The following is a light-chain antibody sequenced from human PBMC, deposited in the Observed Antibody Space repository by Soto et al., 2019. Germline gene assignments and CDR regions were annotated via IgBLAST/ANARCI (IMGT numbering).Light chain of an antibody. J-gene: IGKJ4*01. CDR2: GAS. CDR3: QQYTDSPLT. Sequence: EIVMTQSPATLSVSPGERATLSCRASQSVSSNLAWYQQKPGQAPRLLIYGASTRATGIPARFSGSGSGSDFSLTISRLQSEDFAVYSCQQYTDSPLTFGGGTKVELK. CDR1: QSVSSN. V-gene: IGKV3-15*01.